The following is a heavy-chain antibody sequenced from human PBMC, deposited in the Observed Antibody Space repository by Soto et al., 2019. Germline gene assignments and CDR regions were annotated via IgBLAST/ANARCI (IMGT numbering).Heavy chain of an antibody. J-gene: IGHJ5*02. CDR3: ARVLGYYDSSGLYQP. V-gene: IGHV1-69*13. CDR1: GGTFSSYA. Sequence: SVKVSCKASGGTFSSYAISWVRQAPGQGLEWMGGIIPICGTANYAQKFQGRVTITADESTSTAYMELSSLRSEDTAVYYCARVLGYYDSSGLYQPWGQGTLVTVSS. CDR2: IIPICGTA. D-gene: IGHD3-22*01.